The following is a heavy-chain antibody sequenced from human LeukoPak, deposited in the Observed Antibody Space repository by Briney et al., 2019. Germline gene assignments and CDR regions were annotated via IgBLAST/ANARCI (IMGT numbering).Heavy chain of an antibody. CDR3: AKGRGVRQLVPNGWFDP. V-gene: IGHV3-23*01. D-gene: IGHD6-13*01. CDR2: ISGSGGST. Sequence: VGSLRLSCAASGFTFSSYAMSWVRQAPGKGLEWVSAISGSGGSTYYADSVKGRFTISRDNSKNTLYLQMNSLRAEDTAVYYCAKGRGVRQLVPNGWFDPWGQGTLVTVSS. J-gene: IGHJ5*02. CDR1: GFTFSSYA.